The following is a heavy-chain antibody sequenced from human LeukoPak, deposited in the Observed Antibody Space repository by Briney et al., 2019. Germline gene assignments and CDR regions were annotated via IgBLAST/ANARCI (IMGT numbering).Heavy chain of an antibody. CDR1: GFTFSSYN. J-gene: IGHJ3*01. D-gene: IGHD6-13*01. CDR2: ISSYSDYI. Sequence: GGSLRLSCAASGFTFSSYNMNWVRQAPGKGLEWVSSISSYSDYIYYADSVKGRFTISRDNAENSLYPQMNSLRAEDMAVYFCARPYSSSSPDGFDGWGQGTMVTVSS. CDR3: ARPYSSSSPDGFDG. V-gene: IGHV3-21*01.